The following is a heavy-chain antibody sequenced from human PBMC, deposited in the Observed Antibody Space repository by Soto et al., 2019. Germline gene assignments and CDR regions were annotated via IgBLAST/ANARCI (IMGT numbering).Heavy chain of an antibody. V-gene: IGHV1-69*13. CDR1: GGTFSSYA. CDR3: ARGILVYSSSWFYYYYGMDV. Sequence: SVKVCCKASGGTFSSYAISWVRQAPGQGLEWMGGIIPIFGTANYAQKFQGRVTITADESTSTAYMELSSLRSEDTAVYYCARGILVYSSSWFYYYYGMDVWGQGTTVTVSS. CDR2: IIPIFGTA. J-gene: IGHJ6*02. D-gene: IGHD6-13*01.